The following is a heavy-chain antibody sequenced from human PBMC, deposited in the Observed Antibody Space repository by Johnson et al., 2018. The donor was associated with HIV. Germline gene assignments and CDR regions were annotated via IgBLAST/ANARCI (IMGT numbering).Heavy chain of an antibody. Sequence: EVQLVESGGGVARPGGSMRLSCEASGFSFDEYDMSWVRQAPGKGLEWVSGINWNGGSAGYTDSVRGRFTISRDSAQNSVSLQMNSLRAEDTALYYCAKGVASTTVAAFDIWGQGTMVTVSS. CDR3: AKGVASTTVAAFDI. D-gene: IGHD4-17*01. V-gene: IGHV3-20*04. J-gene: IGHJ3*02. CDR2: INWNGGSA. CDR1: GFSFDEYD.